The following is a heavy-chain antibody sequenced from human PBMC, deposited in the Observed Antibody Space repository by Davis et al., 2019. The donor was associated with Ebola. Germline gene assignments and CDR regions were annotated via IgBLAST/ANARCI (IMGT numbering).Heavy chain of an antibody. D-gene: IGHD3-3*01. CDR1: GFSLSTSGVG. V-gene: IGHV2-5*01. CDR3: AHSLPYYDFWSGYYGGNYFDY. CDR2: IYWNDDK. J-gene: IGHJ4*02. Sequence: SGPTLVKPTQTLTLTCTFSGFSLSTSGVGVGWIRQPPGKALEWLALIYWNDDKRYSPSLKSRLTITKDTSKNQVVLTMTNMDPVDTATYYCAHSLPYYDFWSGYYGGNYFDYWGQGTLVTVSS.